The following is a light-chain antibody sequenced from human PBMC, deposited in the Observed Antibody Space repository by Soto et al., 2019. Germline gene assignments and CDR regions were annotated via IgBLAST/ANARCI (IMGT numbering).Light chain of an antibody. V-gene: IGLV4-69*01. CDR1: SGHSSYA. J-gene: IGLJ3*02. Sequence: QSVLTQSPSASASLGASVKLTCTLSSGHSSYAIAWHQQQPEKGPRYLMKLNSDGSHSKGDGIPDRFSGSSSGAVRYLTISSLQSEDEADYYCQTWGTGIQGFGGGTKRTVL. CDR3: QTWGTGIQG. CDR2: LNSDGSH.